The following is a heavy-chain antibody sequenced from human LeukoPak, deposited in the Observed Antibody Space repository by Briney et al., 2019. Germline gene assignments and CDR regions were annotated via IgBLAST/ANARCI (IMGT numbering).Heavy chain of an antibody. CDR2: TSFDGSNK. CDR3: AEDEIGAVAGLLDY. D-gene: IGHD6-19*01. CDR1: GFTFSSYG. V-gene: IGHV3-30*18. Sequence: PGGSLRLSCAASGFTFSSYGMYWVRQAPGKGLEWVAVTSFDGSNKYYADSVRGRFTVSRDNSKDTLYLQMNSLRAEDTAVYYCAEDEIGAVAGLLDYWGQGILVTVSS. J-gene: IGHJ4*02.